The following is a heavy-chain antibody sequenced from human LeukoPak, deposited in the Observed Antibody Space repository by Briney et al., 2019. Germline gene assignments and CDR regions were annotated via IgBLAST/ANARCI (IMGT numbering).Heavy chain of an antibody. CDR2: ISVYNGNT. V-gene: IGHV1-18*01. J-gene: IGHJ5*02. CDR1: GYIFTSYG. D-gene: IGHD3-22*01. Sequence: GASVRVSCTASGYIFTSYGISWVRQAPGQGLEWMGWISVYNGNTNYPQRLQGRVTMTTDTSTTTAYMELRSLRSDDTAVYYRARDINGYYYDSHGYYPTDLWGQGTLVTVSS. CDR3: ARDINGYYYDSHGYYPTDL.